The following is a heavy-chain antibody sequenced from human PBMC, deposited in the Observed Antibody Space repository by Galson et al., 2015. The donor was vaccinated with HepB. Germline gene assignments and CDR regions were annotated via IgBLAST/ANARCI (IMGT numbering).Heavy chain of an antibody. J-gene: IGHJ6*04. V-gene: IGHV3-64*01. D-gene: IGHD3-3*01. CDR3: ARGAAYYDFWKGMDV. CDR2: ISSNGGST. Sequence: SLRLSCAASGFTFSSYAMHWVRQAPGKGLEYVSAISSNGGSTYYANSVKGRFTISRDNSKNTLYLQMGSLRAEDMAVYYCARGAAYYDFWKGMDVWGKGTTVTVSS. CDR1: GFTFSSYA.